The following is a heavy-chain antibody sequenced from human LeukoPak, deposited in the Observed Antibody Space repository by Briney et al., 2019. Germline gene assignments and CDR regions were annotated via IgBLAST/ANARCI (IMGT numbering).Heavy chain of an antibody. CDR3: VRDNAAADGALDY. V-gene: IGHV3-33*01. CDR2: IWYDGSHR. D-gene: IGHD5-24*01. CDR1: GFTFSSHG. Sequence: GGSLRLSCVASGFTFSSHGMHWVRQAPGKGLEWVAVIWYDGSHRYYPDSVKGRFTISRDNSKNTLFLQMDSLRVDDTAVYYCVRDNAAADGALDYWGQGSLVTVSS. J-gene: IGHJ4*02.